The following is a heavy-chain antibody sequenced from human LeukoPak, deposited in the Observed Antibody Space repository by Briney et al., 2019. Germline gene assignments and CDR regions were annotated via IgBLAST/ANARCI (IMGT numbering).Heavy chain of an antibody. Sequence: SETLSLTCVVSGGSISAYHWNWIRQPAGEGLERIGRLHSSGETTSNPSLMSRASMSLDTSRTHFTLKLTSVTAADTAIYYCATMFGESSDFDHWGQGTLVTVSS. V-gene: IGHV4-4*07. CDR2: LHSSGET. D-gene: IGHD3-10*02. CDR3: ATMFGESSDFDH. CDR1: GGSISAYH. J-gene: IGHJ4*02.